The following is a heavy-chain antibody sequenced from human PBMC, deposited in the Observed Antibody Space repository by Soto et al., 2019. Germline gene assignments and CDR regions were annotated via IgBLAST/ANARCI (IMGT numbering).Heavy chain of an antibody. D-gene: IGHD1-26*01. Sequence: CCAASGFTFSSYSMNWVRQAPGKGLEWVSSISSSSSYIYYADSVKGRFTISRDNAKTSLYLQMNSLRAEDTAVYYFSSDKFIGIYYGQVGTYIGDHLGHGLPVTVPP. CDR3: SSDKFIGIYYGQVGTYIGDH. CDR1: GFTFSSYS. J-gene: IGHJ4*01. CDR2: ISSSSSYI. V-gene: IGHV3-21*01.